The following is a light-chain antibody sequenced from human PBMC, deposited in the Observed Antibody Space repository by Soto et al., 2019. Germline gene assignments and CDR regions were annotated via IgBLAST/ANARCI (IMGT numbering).Light chain of an antibody. V-gene: IGKV1-5*01. Sequence: DIQMTHSPSTLSASVGDRVTITCRASQSIGMWLAWFQQKPGKAPKVLIHDAYSLESGVPSRFSGSGSGTEFTLTISSLQPEDSATYYCQQYNSYSKTFGQGTRWIS. J-gene: IGKJ1*01. CDR3: QQYNSYSKT. CDR2: DAY. CDR1: QSIGMW.